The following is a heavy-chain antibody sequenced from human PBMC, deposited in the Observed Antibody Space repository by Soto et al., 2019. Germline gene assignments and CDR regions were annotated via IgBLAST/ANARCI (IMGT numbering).Heavy chain of an antibody. V-gene: IGHV4-39*01. CDR3: ARHHKTYCSGGSCYYYYYGMDV. CDR1: GGSISSSSYY. J-gene: IGHJ6*02. CDR2: IYYSGST. D-gene: IGHD2-15*01. Sequence: SETLSLTCTVSGGSISSSSYYWGWIRQPPGKGLEWIGSIYYSGSTYYNPSLKSRVTISVDTSKNQFSLKLSSVTAADTAVYYCARHHKTYCSGGSCYYYYYGMDVWGQGTTVTVPS.